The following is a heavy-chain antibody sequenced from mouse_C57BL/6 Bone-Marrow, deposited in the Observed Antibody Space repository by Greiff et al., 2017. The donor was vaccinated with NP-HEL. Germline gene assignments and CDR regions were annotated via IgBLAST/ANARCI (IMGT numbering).Heavy chain of an antibody. CDR2: IDTENGDT. V-gene: IGHV14-4*01. CDR1: GFNIKDDY. CDR3: TTWDGYYDYAMDY. D-gene: IGHD2-3*01. Sequence: EVQLQQSGAELVRPGASVKLSCTASGFNIKDDYMHWVKQRPEKGLEWIGWIDTENGDTEYASKFQGKTTITAYTSSNTAYLQLSSLTSEDTAVYYCTTWDGYYDYAMDYWGQGTSVTVSS. J-gene: IGHJ4*01.